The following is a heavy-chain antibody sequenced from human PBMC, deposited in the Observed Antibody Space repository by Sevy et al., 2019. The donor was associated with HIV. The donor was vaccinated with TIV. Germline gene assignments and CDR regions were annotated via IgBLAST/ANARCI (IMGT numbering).Heavy chain of an antibody. CDR2: ISYDGSNK. V-gene: IGHV3-30*18. D-gene: IGHD2-21*02. Sequence: GGSLRLSCAASGFTFSSYGMHWVRQAPGKGLEWVAVISYDGSNKYYADSVKGRFTISRENSKSTRYLQMNSLRAWDTAVNYCAKDGDTVVTPGAGLSYYYYYGMDVWGQGTTVTVSS. J-gene: IGHJ6*02. CDR3: AKDGDTVVTPGAGLSYYYYYGMDV. CDR1: GFTFSSYG.